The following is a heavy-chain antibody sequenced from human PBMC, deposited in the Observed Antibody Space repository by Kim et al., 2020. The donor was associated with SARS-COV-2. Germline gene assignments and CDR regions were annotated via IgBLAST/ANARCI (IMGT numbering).Heavy chain of an antibody. CDR1: GYTFTNYA. D-gene: IGHD3-10*01. V-gene: IGHV1-3*01. CDR2: ITAGNGNT. J-gene: IGHJ5*02. Sequence: ASVKVSCKASGYTFTNYAMHWVRQAPGQRLEWMGWITAGNGNTKYSQKFQGRVTITRDTSASTDYMELSSLRSEDTAVYFCARGYGSESYYNNNWIDPWGQGTLVTVSS. CDR3: ARGYGSESYYNNNWIDP.